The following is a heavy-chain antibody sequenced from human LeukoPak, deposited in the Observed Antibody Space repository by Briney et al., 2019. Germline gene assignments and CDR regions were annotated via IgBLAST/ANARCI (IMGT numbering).Heavy chain of an antibody. CDR3: ARYYYDSSGYYSWFDP. J-gene: IGHJ5*02. CDR1: GGSISSYY. V-gene: IGHV4-59*01. Sequence: SETLPLTCTVSGGSISSYYWSWIRQPPGKGLEWIGYIYYSGSTNYNPSLKSRVTISVDTSKNQFSLKLSSVTAADTAVYYCARYYYDSSGYYSWFDPWGQGTLVTVSS. CDR2: IYYSGST. D-gene: IGHD3-22*01.